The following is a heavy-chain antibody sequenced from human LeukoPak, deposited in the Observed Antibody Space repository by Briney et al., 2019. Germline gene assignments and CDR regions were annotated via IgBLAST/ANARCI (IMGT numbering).Heavy chain of an antibody. J-gene: IGHJ4*02. V-gene: IGHV1-18*01. Sequence: ASVKVSCKASGYTFTSYGISWVRQAPGQGLEWMGWISAYNSNTNYAQKLQGRVTMTTDTSTSTAYMELRSLRSDDTAVYYCASWGYCSGGSCNWADYWGQGTLVTVSS. D-gene: IGHD2-15*01. CDR3: ASWGYCSGGSCNWADY. CDR1: GYTFTSYG. CDR2: ISAYNSNT.